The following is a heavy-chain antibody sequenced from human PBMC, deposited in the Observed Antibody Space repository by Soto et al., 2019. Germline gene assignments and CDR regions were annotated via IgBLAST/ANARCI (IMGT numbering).Heavy chain of an antibody. D-gene: IGHD3-10*01. CDR1: GGTFSSYA. V-gene: IGHV1-69*01. J-gene: IGHJ6*02. CDR3: ARDRLSAMVRGVPMDV. Sequence: QVQLVQSGAEVKKPGSSVKVSCKASGGTFSSYAISWVRQAPGQGLEWMGGIIPIFGTANYAQKFQGRVTITADESTSTAYMELSSLRSEDTAVYDCARDRLSAMVRGVPMDVWGQGTTVTVSS. CDR2: IIPIFGTA.